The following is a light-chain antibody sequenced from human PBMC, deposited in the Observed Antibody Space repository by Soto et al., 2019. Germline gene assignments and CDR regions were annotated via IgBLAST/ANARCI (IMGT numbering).Light chain of an antibody. CDR3: QSYDSSLSGYYVV. J-gene: IGLJ2*01. V-gene: IGLV1-40*01. CDR1: SSNIGAGYD. CDR2: GNS. Sequence: QSVLTQPPSVSGAPGQRVTISCTGSSSNIGAGYDVHWYQQLPGTAPKLLIYGNSNRPSGVPDRFSGSKSGTSASLAITGLQAEDEAYYYCQSYDSSLSGYYVVLGGGTKLTVL.